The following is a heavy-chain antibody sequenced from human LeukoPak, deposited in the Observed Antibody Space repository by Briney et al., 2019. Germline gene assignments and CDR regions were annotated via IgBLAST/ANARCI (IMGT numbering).Heavy chain of an antibody. D-gene: IGHD2-15*01. V-gene: IGHV4-39*07. CDR1: GDSISLSFYY. J-gene: IGHJ4*02. Sequence: SETLSLTCSVSGDSISLSFYYWGWIRQPPGKGLEWIGEINHSGSTNYNPSLKSRVTISVDTSKNQFSLKLSSVTAADTAVYYCARGSRLRGFDYWGQGTLVTVSS. CDR3: ARGSRLRGFDY. CDR2: INHSGST.